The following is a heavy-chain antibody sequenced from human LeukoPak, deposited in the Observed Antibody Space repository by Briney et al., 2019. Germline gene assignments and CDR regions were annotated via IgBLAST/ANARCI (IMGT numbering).Heavy chain of an antibody. CDR3: ARVTVAVAGPDWYFDL. Sequence: GGSLRLSCAASGFTFSSYSMNWVRQAPGKGLEWVSYISSSSSTIYYADSVKGRFTISRDNAKNSLYLQMNSLRAEDTAVYYCARVTVAVAGPDWYFDLWGRGTLVTVSS. J-gene: IGHJ2*01. CDR2: ISSSSSTI. V-gene: IGHV3-48*04. D-gene: IGHD6-19*01. CDR1: GFTFSSYS.